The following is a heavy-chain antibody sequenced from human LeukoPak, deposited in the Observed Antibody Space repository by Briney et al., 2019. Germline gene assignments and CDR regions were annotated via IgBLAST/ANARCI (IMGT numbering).Heavy chain of an antibody. CDR3: ARHGGQIPFGGVIPYFDY. D-gene: IGHD3-16*02. CDR2: IYPGDSDT. CDR1: GYSFTSYW. Sequence: GESLKISCKGSGYSFTSYWIGWVRQMPGKGLEWMGIIYPGDSDTRYSPSFQGQVTISADKSISTASLQWSSLKASDTAMYYCARHGGQIPFGGVIPYFDYWGQGTLVTVSS. J-gene: IGHJ4*02. V-gene: IGHV5-51*01.